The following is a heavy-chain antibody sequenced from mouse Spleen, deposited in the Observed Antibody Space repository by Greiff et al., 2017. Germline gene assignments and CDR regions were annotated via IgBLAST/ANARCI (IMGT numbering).Heavy chain of an antibody. D-gene: IGHD2-1*01. J-gene: IGHJ3*01. CDR3: AKNHYGNFKGFAY. Sequence: VMLVESGPGLVQPSQSLSITCTVSGFSLTSYGVHWVRQSPGKGLEWLGVIWRGGSTDYNAAFMSRLSITKDNSKSQVFFKMNSLQADDTAIYYCAKNHYGNFKGFAYWGQGTLVTVSA. CDR2: IWRGGST. CDR1: GFSLTSYG. V-gene: IGHV2-5*01.